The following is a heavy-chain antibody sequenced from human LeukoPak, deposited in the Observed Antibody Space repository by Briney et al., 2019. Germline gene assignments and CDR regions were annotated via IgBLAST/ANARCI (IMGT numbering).Heavy chain of an antibody. J-gene: IGHJ5*02. CDR1: AGSISSRGFY. Sequence: SQTLSVTCTVSAGSISSRGFYCSWIRQHPGKGLEWIGYIYYSGSTYYNPSLKSRVTISVDTSKNQFSLKLSSVTAADTAVYYCARVHRSSYYKRDRFDPWGQGTLVTVFS. CDR2: IYYSGST. CDR3: ARVHRSSYYKRDRFDP. V-gene: IGHV4-31*03. D-gene: IGHD3-10*01.